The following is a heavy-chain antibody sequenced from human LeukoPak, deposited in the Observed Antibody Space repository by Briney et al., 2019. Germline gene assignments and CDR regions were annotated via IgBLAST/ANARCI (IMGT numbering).Heavy chain of an antibody. CDR2: ISAYNGNT. V-gene: IGHV1-18*01. D-gene: IGHD6-19*01. CDR1: GYIFTSYA. Sequence: GASVKVSCKPSGYIFTSYAISWVRQAPGQGLEWMGWISAYNGNTNYAQKVQGRVTMTTDTSTSTAYMELRSLRSDDTAVYYCARGLQENLAWLTAFSAFDIWGQGTMVTVSS. CDR3: ARGLQENLAWLTAFSAFDI. J-gene: IGHJ3*02.